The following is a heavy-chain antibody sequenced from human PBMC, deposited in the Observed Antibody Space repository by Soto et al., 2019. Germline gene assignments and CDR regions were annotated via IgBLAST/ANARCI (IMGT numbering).Heavy chain of an antibody. J-gene: IGHJ4*02. Sequence: PGGSLRLSCAASGLTMSSYPMSWVRQAPGKGLEWVSTISGRGGNTYYADSVKGRFTISRDNSRNTLYLQMDSLRVEDSAVYSCAKAGCSGGTCYLYYFDYWGQGALVTVSS. CDR2: ISGRGGNT. CDR3: AKAGCSGGTCYLYYFDY. V-gene: IGHV3-23*01. D-gene: IGHD2-15*01. CDR1: GLTMSSYP.